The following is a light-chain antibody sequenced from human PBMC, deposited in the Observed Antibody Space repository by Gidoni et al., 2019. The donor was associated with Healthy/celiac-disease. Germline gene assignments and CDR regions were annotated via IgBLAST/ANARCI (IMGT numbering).Light chain of an antibody. Sequence: EIVMTQSPATLSVSPGERATLSCRASQSVSSNLAWYQQKPGQAPRLLIYGASTRATGIPARFSGSGSGTAFTLTISSLQSEDFAVYYCQQYNNWPLTFXQXTKVEIK. CDR2: GAS. CDR1: QSVSSN. CDR3: QQYNNWPLT. J-gene: IGKJ1*01. V-gene: IGKV3-15*01.